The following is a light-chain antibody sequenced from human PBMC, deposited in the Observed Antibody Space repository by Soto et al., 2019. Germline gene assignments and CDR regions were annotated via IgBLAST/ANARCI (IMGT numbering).Light chain of an antibody. CDR1: QSVSTN. CDR3: QQYARPPYA. V-gene: IGKV3-20*01. CDR2: DAS. Sequence: VVMTQSTGSLSVSPWERATLSSRASQSVSTNLAWFQQKPGQAPRLLIYDASSRATGIPDRVSGSGSGTDFTLTISRLEPEDFAVYYCQQYARPPYAFGQGTKVDIK. J-gene: IGKJ2*01.